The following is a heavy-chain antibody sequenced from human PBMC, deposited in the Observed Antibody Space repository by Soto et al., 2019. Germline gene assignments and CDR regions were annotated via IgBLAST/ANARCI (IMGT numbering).Heavy chain of an antibody. CDR1: GYSFTSYW. D-gene: IGHD5-18*01. Sequence: GDSLKISCKGSGYSFTSYWIGWVRQMPGKGLEWTGIIYPGDSDTRYSPSFQGQVTISADKSISTAYLQWSSLKASETAMYHFPRFRGYSYGPSYFNYWGQGTLVTV. CDR2: IYPGDSDT. J-gene: IGHJ4*02. CDR3: PRFRGYSYGPSYFNY. V-gene: IGHV5-51*01.